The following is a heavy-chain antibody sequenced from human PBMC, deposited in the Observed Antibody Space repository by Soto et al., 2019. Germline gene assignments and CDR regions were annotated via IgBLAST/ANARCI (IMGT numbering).Heavy chain of an antibody. V-gene: IGHV3-30*03. J-gene: IGHJ4*02. CDR3: ASIMITFGDAGGFRPPFDY. Sequence: QVQLVESGGGVVQPGRSLRLSCAASGFTFSSYGMHWVRQAPGKGLEWVAVISYDGSNKYYADSVKGRFTISRDNSKNTLYLQMNSLRAEDTAVYYCASIMITFGDAGGFRPPFDYWGQGTLVTVSS. CDR1: GFTFSSYG. D-gene: IGHD3-16*01. CDR2: ISYDGSNK.